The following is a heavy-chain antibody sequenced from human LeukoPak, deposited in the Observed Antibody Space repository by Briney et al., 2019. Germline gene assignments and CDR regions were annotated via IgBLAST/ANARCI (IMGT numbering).Heavy chain of an antibody. CDR3: ARDRPLGYCSGGSCGVFDY. Sequence: ASVKVSCKASGYTFTSYGISWVRQAPGQGLEWMGWISAYNGNTNYAQKLQGRVTMTTDTSTSTAYMELRSLRSDDTAVYYCARDRPLGYCSGGSCGVFDYWGQATLVTASS. CDR2: ISAYNGNT. J-gene: IGHJ4*02. CDR1: GYTFTSYG. D-gene: IGHD2-15*01. V-gene: IGHV1-18*01.